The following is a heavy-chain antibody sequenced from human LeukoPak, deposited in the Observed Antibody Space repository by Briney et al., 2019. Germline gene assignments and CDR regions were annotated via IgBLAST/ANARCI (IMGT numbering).Heavy chain of an antibody. CDR1: GYTFTGYG. D-gene: IGHD3-10*01. J-gene: IGHJ4*02. Sequence: GASVKVSCKASGYTFTGYGISWVRQAPGQGLEWMGWISAYNGNTNYAQKLQGRVTMTTDTSTSTAYMELRSLRSDDTAVYYCAKGSSEVWFGEVFDYWGQGTLVTVSS. CDR3: AKGSSEVWFGEVFDY. CDR2: ISAYNGNT. V-gene: IGHV1-18*04.